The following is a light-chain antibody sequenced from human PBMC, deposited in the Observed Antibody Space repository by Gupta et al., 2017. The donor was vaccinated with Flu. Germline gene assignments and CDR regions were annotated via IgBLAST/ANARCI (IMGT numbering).Light chain of an antibody. CDR1: QSLLYSDGNTY. CDR3: MQGTYGTLA. J-gene: IGKJ1*01. CDR2: KVA. V-gene: IGKV2-30*01. Sequence: DVVMTPSPLSLPVTLGQPASISCRSSQSLLYSDGNTYLNWFQQRPGKYPRRLMYKVANRVSGGPEQLRGSGSGTDCIRSISRVEHEDGGVYYCMQGTYGTLAFGQGTKVDIK.